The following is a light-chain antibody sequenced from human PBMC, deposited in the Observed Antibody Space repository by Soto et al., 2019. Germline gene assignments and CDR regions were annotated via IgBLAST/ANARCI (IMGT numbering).Light chain of an antibody. V-gene: IGKV4-1*01. CDR1: QSDLYSSNNKNY. Sequence: DIVMTQSPDSLAVSLGERATINCKSSQSDLYSSNNKNYLAWYQQKPGQPPKLLIYWASTRESGVPDRFSGSGSGTDFTLTISSLQAEDVAVYYCQQYYSTLSWTFGQGTKVEIK. CDR3: QQYYSTLSWT. J-gene: IGKJ1*01. CDR2: WAS.